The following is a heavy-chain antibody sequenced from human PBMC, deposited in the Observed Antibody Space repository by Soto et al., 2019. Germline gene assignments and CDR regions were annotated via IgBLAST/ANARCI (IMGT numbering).Heavy chain of an antibody. Sequence: SETLSLTCAVSGDSISSGAWWSWVRQSPGGGLQWIGEIYHSGNARNNPSLKGRVTMSVDKSNNQFSLNLMSVTAADTATYYCARDSRTGCSSTDCYMSWGRGILVTVSS. J-gene: IGHJ5*02. D-gene: IGHD2-2*01. V-gene: IGHV4-4*02. CDR1: GDSISSGAW. CDR2: IYHSGNA. CDR3: ARDSRTGCSSTDCYMS.